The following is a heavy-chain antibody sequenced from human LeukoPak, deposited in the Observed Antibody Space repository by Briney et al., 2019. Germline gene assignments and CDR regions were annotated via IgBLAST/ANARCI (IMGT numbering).Heavy chain of an antibody. J-gene: IGHJ4*02. CDR1: GYTFTGYY. V-gene: IGHV1-2*04. CDR2: INPNSGGT. D-gene: IGHD5-18*01. Sequence: GASVKVSCKASGYTFTGYYMHWVRQAPGQGLEWMGWINPNSGGTNYAQKFQGWVTMTRDTSISTAYMELSRLRSDDTAVYYCARGDPMVTSRGLQKVFYFDYWGQGTLVTVSS. CDR3: ARGDPMVTSRGLQKVFYFDY.